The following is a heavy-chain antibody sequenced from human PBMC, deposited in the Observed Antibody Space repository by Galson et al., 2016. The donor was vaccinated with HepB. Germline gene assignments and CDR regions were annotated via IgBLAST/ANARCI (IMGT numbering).Heavy chain of an antibody. CDR3: ARERGLAAAAF. Sequence: SVKVSCKASGGTFSSYAINWVRQAPGQGLEWMGGIIPIFGTANYAQKFQGRVTITADESTYTAYMELSSLRSEDTAVYYCARERGLAAAAFWGQGTLVTVSS. V-gene: IGHV1-69*13. CDR2: IIPIFGTA. J-gene: IGHJ4*02. D-gene: IGHD6-13*01. CDR1: GGTFSSYA.